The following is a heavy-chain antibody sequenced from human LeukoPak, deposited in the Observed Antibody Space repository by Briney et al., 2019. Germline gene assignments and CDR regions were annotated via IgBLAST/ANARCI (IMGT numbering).Heavy chain of an antibody. J-gene: IGHJ4*02. D-gene: IGHD3-22*01. CDR3: ARDYYDCGNFDY. CDR2: IYHSGSA. V-gene: IGHV4-38-2*02. CDR1: DYSITSGYY. Sequence: PSETLSLTCTVSDYSITSGYYWGWIRQPPGKGLEWIGSIYHSGSAYYNPSLKSRVTISVDTSKNQFSLTLSSVTAADTAVYYCARDYYDCGNFDYWGQGTLVTVSS.